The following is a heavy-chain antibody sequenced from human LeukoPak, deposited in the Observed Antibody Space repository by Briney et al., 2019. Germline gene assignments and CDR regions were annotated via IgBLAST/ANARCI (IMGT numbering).Heavy chain of an antibody. CDR2: LSWNSGSI. V-gene: IGHV3-9*01. D-gene: IGHD3-22*01. J-gene: IGHJ4*02. CDR1: GFTFDDYT. Sequence: GRSLRLSCAASGFTFDDYTMHWVRQAPGKGLEWVSGLSWNSGSIVYADSVKGRFTISRDNAKNSLYLQMNSLRAEDTALYYCAKDSGSSGYIPEYWGQGTLVTVSS. CDR3: AKDSGSSGYIPEY.